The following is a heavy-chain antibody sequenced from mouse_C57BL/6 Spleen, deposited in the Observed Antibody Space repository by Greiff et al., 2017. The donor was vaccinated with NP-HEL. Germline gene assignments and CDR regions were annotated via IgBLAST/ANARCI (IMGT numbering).Heavy chain of an antibody. CDR1: GYTFTDYY. CDR2: INPNNGGT. D-gene: IGHD2-3*01. J-gene: IGHJ2*01. V-gene: IGHV1-26*01. Sequence: VQLKQSGPELVKPGASVKISCKASGYTFTDYYMNWVKQSHGKSLEWIGDINPNNGGTSYNQKFKGKATLTVDKSSSTAYMELRSLTSEDSAVYYCARSRIYDGLEGFDYWGQGTTLTVSS. CDR3: ARSRIYDGLEGFDY.